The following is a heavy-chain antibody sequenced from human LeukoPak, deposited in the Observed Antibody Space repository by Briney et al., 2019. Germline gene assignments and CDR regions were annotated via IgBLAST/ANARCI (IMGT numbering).Heavy chain of an antibody. CDR3: ARETGHFDY. CDR2: FYYIGST. D-gene: IGHD1-1*01. V-gene: IGHV4-59*08. CDR1: GGSISRYY. J-gene: IGHJ4*02. Sequence: SETLSLTCTVSGGSISRYYWSWIRQPPGKGLEWIGYFYYIGSTYYNPSLKSRVTISADTSKNQFSLKLSSVTAADTAVYYCARETGHFDYWGQGTLVTVSS.